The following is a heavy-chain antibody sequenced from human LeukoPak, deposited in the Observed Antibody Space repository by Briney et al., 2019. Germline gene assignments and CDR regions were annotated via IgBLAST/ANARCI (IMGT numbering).Heavy chain of an antibody. CDR2: MKHRGST. CDR1: GDSLWVSL. Sequence: GAPCDTRMHYGDSLWVSLGCTGPQPPGKGLGWSGEMKHRGSTKYNPSLQSRATLSVDKSKQQVSLNLNSITAADTARYYCTRITPNLSYPQWLVVSDDYSGQGTLVAVSS. V-gene: IGHV4-34*01. J-gene: IGHJ4*02. D-gene: IGHD3-22*01. CDR3: TRITPNLSYPQWLVVSDDY.